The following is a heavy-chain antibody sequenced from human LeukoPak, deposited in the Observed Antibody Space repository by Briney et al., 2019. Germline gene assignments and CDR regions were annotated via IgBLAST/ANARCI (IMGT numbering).Heavy chain of an antibody. CDR1: GYTPSNYG. CDR2: ISAYNTNS. V-gene: IGHV1-18*01. CDR3: ARDPVVRGVYDGLDI. J-gene: IGHJ3*02. Sequence: ASVKVSCKASGYTPSNYGITWVRQVPGQGLEWMGWISAYNTNSNYAQKFQGRVTLTTDTSTSTAYMELRRLRSDDTAVYYCARDPVVRGVYDGLDIWGQGTMVTVSS. D-gene: IGHD3-10*01.